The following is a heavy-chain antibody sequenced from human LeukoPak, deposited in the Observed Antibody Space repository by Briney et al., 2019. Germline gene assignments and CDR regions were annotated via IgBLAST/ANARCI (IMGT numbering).Heavy chain of an antibody. V-gene: IGHV1-18*01. Sequence: ASVKVSCRASVYTFTSFGISWVRQAPGQGLEWMGWNGAYNGNTKYGQKLQGRVTMTTDTSTSTAYMELRSLRSDDAAVYYCARDQMNIAAAGAYFDYWGQGTLVTVSS. CDR1: VYTFTSFG. CDR2: NGAYNGNT. CDR3: ARDQMNIAAAGAYFDY. D-gene: IGHD6-13*01. J-gene: IGHJ4*02.